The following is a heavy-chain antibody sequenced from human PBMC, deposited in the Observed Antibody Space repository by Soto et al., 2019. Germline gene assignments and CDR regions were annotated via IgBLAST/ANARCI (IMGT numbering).Heavy chain of an antibody. CDR3: ARDSSSWRWFDP. D-gene: IGHD6-13*01. CDR1: GYTFTSYG. J-gene: IGHJ5*02. Sequence: ASVKVSCKASGYTFTSYGISWVRQAPGQGLEWMGWICAYNGNTNYAQKLQGRVSMTTDTSTSTAYMELRSLRSDDTAVYYCARDSSSWRWFDPWGQGTLVTVSS. V-gene: IGHV1-18*01. CDR2: ICAYNGNT.